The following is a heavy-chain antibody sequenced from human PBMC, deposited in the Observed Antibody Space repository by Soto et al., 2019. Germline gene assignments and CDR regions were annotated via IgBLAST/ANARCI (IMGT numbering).Heavy chain of an antibody. J-gene: IGHJ5*02. CDR2: MNPNSGNT. Sequence: QVQLVQSGAEVKKPGASVKVSCKASGYTFTSYDINWVRQATGQGLEWMGWMNPNSGNTGYAQKFQGRVTMTRNTSISTAYMELSSLISEDTAVYYCARGFFRYCTNGVCYTERGWFDPWGQGTLVTVSS. CDR1: GYTFTSYD. CDR3: ARGFFRYCTNGVCYTERGWFDP. D-gene: IGHD2-8*01. V-gene: IGHV1-8*01.